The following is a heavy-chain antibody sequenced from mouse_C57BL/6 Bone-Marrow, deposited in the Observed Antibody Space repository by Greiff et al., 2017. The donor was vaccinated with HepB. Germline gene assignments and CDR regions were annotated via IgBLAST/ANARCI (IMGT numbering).Heavy chain of an antibody. J-gene: IGHJ4*01. V-gene: IGHV5-15*01. CDR1: GFTFSDYG. Sequence: DVQLVESGGGLVQPGGSLKLSCAASGFTFSDYGMAWVRQAPRKGPEWVAFISNLAYSIYYADTVTGRFTISRENAKNTLYLEMSSLRSEDTAMYYCARRGLLRYPYYAMDYWGQGTSVTVSS. CDR2: ISNLAYSI. D-gene: IGHD1-1*01. CDR3: ARRGLLRYPYYAMDY.